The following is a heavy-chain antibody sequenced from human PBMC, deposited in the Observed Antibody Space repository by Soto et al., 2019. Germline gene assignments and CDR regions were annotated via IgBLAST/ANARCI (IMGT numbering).Heavy chain of an antibody. CDR1: GGSVSCGTYY. CDR2: IYYTGST. V-gene: IGHV4-61*01. Sequence: QVQLQESGPGLVKPSETLSLTCTVSGGSVSCGTYYWSWIRQPPGKGLEWIGYIYYTGSTNYNPSLKSRVTISVDTSKNQFSLKLTSVTAADTAVYYCVRSHGVYWGQGTLVTVSS. J-gene: IGHJ4*02. CDR3: VRSHGVY.